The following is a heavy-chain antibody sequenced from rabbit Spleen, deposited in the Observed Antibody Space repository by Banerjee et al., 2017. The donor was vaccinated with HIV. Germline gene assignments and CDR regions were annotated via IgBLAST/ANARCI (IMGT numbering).Heavy chain of an antibody. J-gene: IGHJ4*01. CDR2: ISSGGTT. D-gene: IGHD6-1*01. CDR1: GFDFSSYG. V-gene: IGHV1S45*01. Sequence: QEQLVESGGGLVQPEGSLTLTCTASGFDFSSYGIGWVRQAPGKGLEYIGRISSGGTTYYASWAKGRFTISKTSSTTVTLQMTSLTAADTATYFCARHEGNIAYSLWGQGTLVTVS. CDR3: ARHEGNIAYSL.